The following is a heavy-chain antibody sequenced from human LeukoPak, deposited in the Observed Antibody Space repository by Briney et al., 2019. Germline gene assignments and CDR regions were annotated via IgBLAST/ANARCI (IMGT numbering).Heavy chain of an antibody. CDR3: ARDRAYCSGGSCYEGGNFDY. D-gene: IGHD2-15*01. V-gene: IGHV3-21*01. CDR2: ISSSSSYI. J-gene: IGHJ4*02. CDR1: GFTFSSYS. Sequence: PGGSLRLSCAASGFTFSSYSMNWVRQAPGKGLEWVSSISSSSSYIYYADSVKGRFTISRDNSKNTLYLQMNSLKAEDTAMYYCARDRAYCSGGSCYEGGNFDYWGQGTLVTVSS.